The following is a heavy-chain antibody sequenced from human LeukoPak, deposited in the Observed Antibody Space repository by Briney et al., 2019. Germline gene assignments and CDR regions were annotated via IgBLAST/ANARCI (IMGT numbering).Heavy chain of an antibody. D-gene: IGHD3-10*01. CDR2: INPSGGST. CDR1: GYTFTSYY. J-gene: IGHJ3*02. Sequence: ASVKVSCKASGYTFTSYYMHWVRQAPGQGLEWMGIINPSGGSTSYAQKFQGRVTMTRGTSTSTVYMELSSLRSEDTAVYYCARGDYTMVRGAPIDAFDIWGQGTMVTVSS. CDR3: ARGDYTMVRGAPIDAFDI. V-gene: IGHV1-46*01.